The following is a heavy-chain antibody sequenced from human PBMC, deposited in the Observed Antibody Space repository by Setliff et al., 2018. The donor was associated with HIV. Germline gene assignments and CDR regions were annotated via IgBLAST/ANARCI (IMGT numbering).Heavy chain of an antibody. J-gene: IGHJ4*01. CDR3: ARGLSSQTYWGARPLGLDY. Sequence: SETLSLTCSVSSGSMTGHYWTWVRQPPGKGLEWIGYLHSLGSSRVSDTPNYSPSLKSRITISLDTSKRQFSLTMASVTAADTAVYYCARGLSSQTYWGARPLGLDYWGQGSLVTVSS. CDR2: LHSLGSSRVSDTP. CDR1: SGSMTGHY. V-gene: IGHV4-4*08. D-gene: IGHD2-2*01.